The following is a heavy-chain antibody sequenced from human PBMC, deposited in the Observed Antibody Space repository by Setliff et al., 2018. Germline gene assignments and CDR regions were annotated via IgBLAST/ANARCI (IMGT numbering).Heavy chain of an antibody. CDR1: GYTFTSYY. CDR2: INPSGGST. V-gene: IGHV1-46*01. Sequence: GASVKVSCKASGYTFTSYYMHWVRQAPGQGLEWMGIINPSGGSTSYAQKFQGRVTMTRDTSISTAYMELSRLRSDDTAVYYCARVRSSSWLVVNWFDPWGQGTLVTVSS. J-gene: IGHJ5*02. D-gene: IGHD6-13*01. CDR3: ARVRSSSWLVVNWFDP.